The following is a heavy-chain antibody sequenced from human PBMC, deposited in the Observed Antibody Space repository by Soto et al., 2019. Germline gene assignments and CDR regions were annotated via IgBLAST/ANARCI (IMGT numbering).Heavy chain of an antibody. CDR2: VYYSGSS. CDR3: ARGWFDP. Sequence: SETLSLTCTVSGDSISGGASFWSWIRQPPGKGLEWIANVYYSGSSYYNPSLKSRLTISVDTTKNQFSLQLKSMTAADTAVYYCARGWFDPWGQGTLVTVSS. CDR1: GDSISGGASF. V-gene: IGHV4-30-4*01. J-gene: IGHJ5*02.